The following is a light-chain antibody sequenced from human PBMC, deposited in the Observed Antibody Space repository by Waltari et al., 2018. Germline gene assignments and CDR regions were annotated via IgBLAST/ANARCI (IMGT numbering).Light chain of an antibody. Sequence: QLVLTQSPSASASLGASVKLTCTLSSGHSSNIVAWHQQKPEKGPRYLMKVNSDGSHTKGAEMPALFAGSSSGSERYLTISSLQSEDEADYYCQTGGHGTWVFGGGTKLTVV. CDR1: SGHSSNI. J-gene: IGLJ3*02. CDR2: VNSDGSH. V-gene: IGLV4-69*01. CDR3: QTGGHGTWV.